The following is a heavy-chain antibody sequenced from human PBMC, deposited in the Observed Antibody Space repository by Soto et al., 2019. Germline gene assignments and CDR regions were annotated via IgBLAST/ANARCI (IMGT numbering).Heavy chain of an antibody. J-gene: IGHJ6*03. CDR3: ARGRLRFLEWSPHYYYYYMDV. Sequence: SDTLSLTCAVYVGYFSSYYWSWIRQPPGKGLEWIGEINHSGSTNYNPSLKSRVTISVDTSKNQFSLKLSSVTAADTAVYYCARGRLRFLEWSPHYYYYYMDVWGKGTTVTVSS. D-gene: IGHD3-3*01. V-gene: IGHV4-34*01. CDR1: VGYFSSYY. CDR2: INHSGST.